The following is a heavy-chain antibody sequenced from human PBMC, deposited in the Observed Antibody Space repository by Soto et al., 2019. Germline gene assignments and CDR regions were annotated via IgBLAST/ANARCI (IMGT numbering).Heavy chain of an antibody. V-gene: IGHV4-31*03. J-gene: IGHJ5*02. D-gene: IGHD2-15*01. CDR2: ISYSGTT. CDR1: GGSISSDASF. Sequence: SETLCLTCTVSGGSISSDASFWSWIRQLPGKGTEWIAFISYSGTTPYNPSLRSRVTVSADTSKSQFSLNLSSVTAADTAVYDFARGGASSKWFDPWGQGTLVTVSS. CDR3: ARGGASSKWFDP.